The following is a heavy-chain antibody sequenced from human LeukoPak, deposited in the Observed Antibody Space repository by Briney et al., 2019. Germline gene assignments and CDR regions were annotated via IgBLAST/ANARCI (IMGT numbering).Heavy chain of an antibody. J-gene: IGHJ4*02. V-gene: IGHV3-30-3*01. CDR3: AREREAIGYYFDY. Sequence: PGGSLRLSCAASGFTFSSYAMHWVRQAPGKGLEWVAVISYDGSNKYYADSVKGRFTISRDNSKNTLYLQMNSLRAEDTAVYYCAREREAIGYYFDYWGQGTLVTVSS. CDR2: ISYDGSNK. CDR1: GFTFSSYA. D-gene: IGHD1-26*01.